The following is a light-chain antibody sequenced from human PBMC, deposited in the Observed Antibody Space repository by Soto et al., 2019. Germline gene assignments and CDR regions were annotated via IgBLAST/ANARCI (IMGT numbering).Light chain of an antibody. V-gene: IGKV1-6*01. CDR2: AAS. CDR3: LQDNNYPLT. J-gene: IGKJ4*01. CDR1: QGIGNG. Sequence: AIQLTQSPSSLSASVGDTVTITCRASQGIGNGLGWYQQKSGKAPKLLIYAASNLQSAVPSRFSGSGSGTDFTLTISGLQPEDVATYYCLQDNNYPLTFGGGTKVDIK.